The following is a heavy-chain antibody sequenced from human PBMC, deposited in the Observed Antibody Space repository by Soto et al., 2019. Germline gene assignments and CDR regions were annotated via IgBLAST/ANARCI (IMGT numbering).Heavy chain of an antibody. CDR2: IYSGGST. CDR3: ASGLPTGTRWDYFDY. J-gene: IGHJ4*02. D-gene: IGHD1-1*01. V-gene: IGHV3-53*01. CDR1: GFTVSSNY. Sequence: EVQLVESGGGLIQPGGSLRLSCAASGFTVSSNYMSWVRQAPGKGLEWVSVIYSGGSTYYADSVKGRFTISRDNSKNTLYLQMNSLRAEDTAVYYCASGLPTGTRWDYFDYWGQGTLVTVSS.